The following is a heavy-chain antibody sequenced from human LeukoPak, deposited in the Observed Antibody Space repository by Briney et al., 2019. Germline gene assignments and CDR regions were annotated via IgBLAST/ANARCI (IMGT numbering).Heavy chain of an antibody. CDR2: IYPGDSDT. Sequence: GESLKISCKGSGYSFTSYWNGWVRQMPGKGLEWMGIIYPGDSDTRYSPSFQGQVTISADKSISTAYLQWSSLKASDTPMYYCARQTYDYYGSGSHDYWGQGTLVTVSS. J-gene: IGHJ4*02. V-gene: IGHV5-51*01. CDR1: GYSFTSYW. D-gene: IGHD3-10*01. CDR3: ARQTYDYYGSGSHDY.